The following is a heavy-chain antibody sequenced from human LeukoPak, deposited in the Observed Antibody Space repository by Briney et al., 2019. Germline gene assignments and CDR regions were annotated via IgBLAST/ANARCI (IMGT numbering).Heavy chain of an antibody. D-gene: IGHD3-10*01. V-gene: IGHV4-59*01. CDR3: ARETSYYGSGSYYRVNWFDP. J-gene: IGHJ5*02. Sequence: PSETLSLTCTVSGGSISSYYWTWIRQPPGKGLEWIGYIYYSGSTNYNPSLKSRVTISVDTSKNQFSLKLSSVTAADTAVYYCARETSYYGSGSYYRVNWFDPWGQGTLVTVSS. CDR2: IYYSGST. CDR1: GGSISSYY.